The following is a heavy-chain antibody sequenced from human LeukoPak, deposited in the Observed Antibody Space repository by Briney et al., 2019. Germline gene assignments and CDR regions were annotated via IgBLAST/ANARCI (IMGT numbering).Heavy chain of an antibody. CDR3: VRHVGWLYHFDY. V-gene: IGHV4-39*01. J-gene: IGHJ4*02. D-gene: IGHD3-16*02. Sequence: SETLSLTCTVSGGSISSSSYYWGWIRQPPGKGLEWIGSIYYSGSTYYNPSLKSRVTISVDTSKNQFSLKLSSVTAADTAVYHCVRHVGWLYHFDYWGQGTLVTVSS. CDR2: IYYSGST. CDR1: GGSISSSSYY.